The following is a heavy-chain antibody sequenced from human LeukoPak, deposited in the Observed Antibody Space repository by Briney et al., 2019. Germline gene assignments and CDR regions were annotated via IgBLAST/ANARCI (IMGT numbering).Heavy chain of an antibody. D-gene: IGHD3-22*01. Sequence: PGGSLRLSCAASGFTFSNYALGWVRQAPGKGLEWVSTLGGRGVLTYYADSVRGRFTVSRDNSKNTLYLQMNSLRAEDTAVYYCARRDVSGYYALDHWGQGFLVTVSS. CDR1: GFTFSNYA. CDR2: LGGRGVLT. V-gene: IGHV3-23*01. J-gene: IGHJ4*02. CDR3: ARRDVSGYYALDH.